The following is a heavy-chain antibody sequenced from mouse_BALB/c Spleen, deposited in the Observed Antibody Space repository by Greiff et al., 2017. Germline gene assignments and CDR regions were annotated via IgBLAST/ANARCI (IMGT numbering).Heavy chain of an antibody. CDR1: GFTFSSYA. Sequence: EVKLMESGGGLVKPGGSLKLSCAASGFTFSSYAMSWVRQSPEKRLEWVAEISSGGSYTYYPDTVTGRFTISRDNAKNTLYLEMSSLRSEDTAMYYCARDGNRAWLAYWGQGTLVTVSA. D-gene: IGHD2-1*01. V-gene: IGHV5-9-4*01. CDR3: ARDGNRAWLAY. J-gene: IGHJ3*01. CDR2: ISSGGSYT.